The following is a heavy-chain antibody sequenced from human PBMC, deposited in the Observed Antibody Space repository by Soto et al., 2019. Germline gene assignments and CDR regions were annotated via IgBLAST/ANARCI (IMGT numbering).Heavy chain of an antibody. J-gene: IGHJ4*02. D-gene: IGHD3-10*01. CDR1: GYAFTSYG. CDR2: IAPHSGRT. Sequence: QVQLVQSGPEVKKPGASVRVSCMTSGYAFTSYGVNWVRQVPGQGLEWMGWIAPHSGRTTYLPKFQGRDTITADPPTTTAYMELTGLSSDDTGIYFCARAATGSYHSAYWGQGTVVTVSA. V-gene: IGHV1-18*04. CDR3: ARAATGSYHSAY.